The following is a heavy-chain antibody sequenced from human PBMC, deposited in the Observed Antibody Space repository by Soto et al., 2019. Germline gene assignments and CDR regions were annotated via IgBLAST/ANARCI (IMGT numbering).Heavy chain of an antibody. CDR2: ISASGAGT. Sequence: EVQLLESGGDLVQPGGSLRLSCAGSGFTFSSYTMSWFRQAPGKGLEWVSTISASGAGTYYADSVKGRFTISRDNSKNTLYLQMNTLRAEDTALYYCAKVGTYYYDSSAYYYGNYYDCWVQGTLVTVYS. J-gene: IGHJ4*02. CDR3: AKVGTYYYDSSAYYYGNYYDC. CDR1: GFTFSSYT. V-gene: IGHV3-23*01. D-gene: IGHD3-22*01.